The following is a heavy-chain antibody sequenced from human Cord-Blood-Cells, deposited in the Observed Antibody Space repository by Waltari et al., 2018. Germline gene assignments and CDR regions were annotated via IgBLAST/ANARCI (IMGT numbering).Heavy chain of an antibody. CDR2: IYYSGST. CDR1: GGSIRSGGYY. V-gene: IGHV4-31*03. J-gene: IGHJ3*02. CDR3: ARGLRFLEWSDAFDI. Sequence: QVQLQESGPGLVKPSQTLSLTCTVSGGSIRSGGYYWSWIRQHPGKGLEWIGYIYYSGSTYYNPSLKSRVTISVDTSKNQFSLKLSSVTAADTAVYYCARGLRFLEWSDAFDIWGQGTMVTVSS. D-gene: IGHD3-3*01.